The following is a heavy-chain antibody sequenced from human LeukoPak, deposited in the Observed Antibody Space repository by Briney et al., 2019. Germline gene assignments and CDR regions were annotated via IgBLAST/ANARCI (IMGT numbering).Heavy chain of an antibody. CDR3: ARGHRDYDFWSGYLRGDFDP. V-gene: IGHV4-34*01. CDR2: INHSGST. CDR1: GGSFSGYY. J-gene: IGHJ5*02. Sequence: PSATLSLTCAVYGGSFSGYYWSWTRQPPGKGLEWIGEINHSGSTNYNPSLKSRVTISVDTSKNQFSLKLSSVTAADTAVYYCARGHRDYDFWSGYLRGDFDPWGQGTLVTVSS. D-gene: IGHD3-3*01.